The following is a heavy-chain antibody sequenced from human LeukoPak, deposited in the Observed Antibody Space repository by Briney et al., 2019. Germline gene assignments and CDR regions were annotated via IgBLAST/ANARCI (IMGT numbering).Heavy chain of an antibody. CDR1: GGSMSSSSYY. CDR2: SYYSGSSS. V-gene: IGHV4-39*01. CDR3: VEGGKKQQLLPVPPCYFIS. J-gene: IGHJ5*02. D-gene: IGHD2-15*01. Sequence: PSETLSLTCIVSGGSMSSSSYYWVWIRQSPGKGLEWIGSSYYSGSSSYYNPSLKSRVTISVDTSKNQFSLKLDSVTAEDTAVYYCVEGGKKQQLLPVPPCYFISWRQGNLVTVSS.